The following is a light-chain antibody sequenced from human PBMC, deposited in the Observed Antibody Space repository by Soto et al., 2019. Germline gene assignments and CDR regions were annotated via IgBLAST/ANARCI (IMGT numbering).Light chain of an antibody. V-gene: IGLV2-23*01. J-gene: IGLJ2*01. Sequence: QSALTQPASVSGSPGQSITISCTGTSSDVGSYNLVAWYQQHPGKAPKLRIYEGSKRTSGVSNRFSGSKSGNTASLKISGLQAEDEADYYCCSYAGSSTVVFGGGTKLTVL. CDR1: SSDVGSYNL. CDR2: EGS. CDR3: CSYAGSSTVV.